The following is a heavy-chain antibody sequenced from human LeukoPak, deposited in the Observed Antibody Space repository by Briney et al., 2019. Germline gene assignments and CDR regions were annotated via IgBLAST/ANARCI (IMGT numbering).Heavy chain of an antibody. CDR3: ARIYYRRSDYHYYYMDV. CDR2: MNPNSGNT. D-gene: IGHD3-10*01. Sequence: ASVKVSCKASGYTFTSYDINWVRQAPGQGLEWVGWMNPNSGNTGSAQKVQGGITITMNTSISTAYMELSSLRSEDTAVYYCARIYYRRSDYHYYYMDVWGEGTTVTVSS. J-gene: IGHJ6*03. V-gene: IGHV1-8*01. CDR1: GYTFTSYD.